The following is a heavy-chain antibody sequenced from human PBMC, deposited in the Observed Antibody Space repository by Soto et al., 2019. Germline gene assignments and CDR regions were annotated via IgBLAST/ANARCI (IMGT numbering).Heavy chain of an antibody. J-gene: IGHJ3*02. V-gene: IGHV3-33*01. D-gene: IGHD4-17*01. CDR2: IWYDGSNK. CDR1: GFTFSSYG. CDR3: ARDLIYGDYVGYAFDI. Sequence: GGSLRLSCAASGFTFSSYGMHWVRQAPGKGLEWVAVIWYDGSNKYYADSVKGRFTISRDNSKNTLYLQMNSLRAEDTAVYYCARDLIYGDYVGYAFDIWGQGTMVTVSS.